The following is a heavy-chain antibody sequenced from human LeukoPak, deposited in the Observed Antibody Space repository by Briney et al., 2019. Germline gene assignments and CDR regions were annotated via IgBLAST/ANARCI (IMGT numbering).Heavy chain of an antibody. CDR1: GGSISSSSYY. V-gene: IGHV4-39*01. D-gene: IGHD3-22*01. J-gene: IGHJ4*02. CDR3: ASPGIVVIPSGFDY. CDR2: IYYSGST. Sequence: SETLSLTCTVSGGSISSSSYYWGWIRQPPGKGLEWIGSIYYSGSTYYNPSLKSRVAISVDTPKNQFSLKLSSVTAADTAVYYCASPGIVVIPSGFDYWGQGTLVTVSS.